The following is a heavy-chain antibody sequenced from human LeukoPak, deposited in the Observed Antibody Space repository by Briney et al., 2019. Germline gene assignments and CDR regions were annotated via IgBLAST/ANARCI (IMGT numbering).Heavy chain of an antibody. V-gene: IGHV1-18*04. CDR3: ARVSTNSRVGGYDPQWYFDL. J-gene: IGHJ2*01. CDR1: GYTFINYG. D-gene: IGHD5-12*01. CDR2: ISGYNGNT. Sequence: ASVKVSCKASGYTFINYGFTWVRQAPGQGLEWMRWISGYNGNTNYLQKFQGRVTMTTDTSTNTVYMELRSLSSDDTAVYYCARVSTNSRVGGYDPQWYFDLWGRGTLVTVSS.